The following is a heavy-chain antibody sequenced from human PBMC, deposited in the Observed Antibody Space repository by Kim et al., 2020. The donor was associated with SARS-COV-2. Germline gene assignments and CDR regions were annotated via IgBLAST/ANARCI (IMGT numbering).Heavy chain of an antibody. J-gene: IGHJ4*02. CDR3: ARRAGGFGEGHFDY. D-gene: IGHD3-10*01. Sequence: NPPLKSRITISMATTSNQFSRNLTSVTAADTAVYYCARRAGGFGEGHFDYWGQGTLVTVSS. V-gene: IGHV4-59*08.